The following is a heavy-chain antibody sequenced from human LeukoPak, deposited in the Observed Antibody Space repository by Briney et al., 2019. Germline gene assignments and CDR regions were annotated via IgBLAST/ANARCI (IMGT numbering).Heavy chain of an antibody. J-gene: IGHJ4*02. CDR3: ARCLNYDFWSGYSNLIDY. V-gene: IGHV3-23*01. CDR2: SSSSDDGK. Sequence: GGSLRLSCTASGLSLNNYAMSWVRQVPGKGLEWVSASSSSDDGKWYAESVRGRFTISRDTSKNTVYLQMNSLRAEDTAVYYCARCLNYDFWSGYSNLIDYWGQGTLVTVSS. CDR1: GLSLNNYA. D-gene: IGHD3-3*01.